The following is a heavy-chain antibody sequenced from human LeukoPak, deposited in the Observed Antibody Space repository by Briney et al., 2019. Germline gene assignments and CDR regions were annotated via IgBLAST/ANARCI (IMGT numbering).Heavy chain of an antibody. CDR3: ASGHLSNYYYYGMDV. Sequence: GGSLRLSCAACGFTVSSNYMSWVRQAPGKGLEWVSVIYSGGSTYYADSVKGRFAISRDNSKNTLYLQMNSLRAEDTAVYYCASGHLSNYYYYGMDVWGQGTTVTVSS. V-gene: IGHV3-53*01. D-gene: IGHD2/OR15-2a*01. CDR1: GFTVSSNY. CDR2: IYSGGST. J-gene: IGHJ6*02.